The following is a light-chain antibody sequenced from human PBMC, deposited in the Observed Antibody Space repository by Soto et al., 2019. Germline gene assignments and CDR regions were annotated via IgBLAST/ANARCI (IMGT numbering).Light chain of an antibody. CDR3: QQRSNWPRT. Sequence: EIVLTQSPATLSLSPGERATLSCRASQSVINYIAWYQQKPGQAPRLLISDASNRATGIPARFSGSGSGTDFTLTISSLEPEDFAVYYCQQRSNWPRTFGQRTKVEIK. CDR2: DAS. CDR1: QSVINY. V-gene: IGKV3-11*01. J-gene: IGKJ2*01.